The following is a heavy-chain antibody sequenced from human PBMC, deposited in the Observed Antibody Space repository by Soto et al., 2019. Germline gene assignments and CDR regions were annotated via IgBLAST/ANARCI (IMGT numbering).Heavy chain of an antibody. CDR2: IYHSGST. V-gene: IGHV4-30-2*01. CDR1: GGSISSGGYS. CDR3: ARGGSYGDYGGDFDY. Sequence: QLQLQESGSGLVKPSQTLSLTCAVSGGSISSGGYSWSWIRQPPGKGLEWIGYIYHSGSTYYNPSFKSRVTISVDRSKNQFSLKLSSVTAADTAVYYCARGGSYGDYGGDFDYWGQGTLVTVSS. J-gene: IGHJ4*02. D-gene: IGHD4-17*01.